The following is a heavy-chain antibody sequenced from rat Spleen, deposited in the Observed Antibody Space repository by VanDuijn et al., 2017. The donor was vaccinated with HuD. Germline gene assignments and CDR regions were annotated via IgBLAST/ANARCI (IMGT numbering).Heavy chain of an antibody. V-gene: IGHV5-25*01. CDR3: ARHGYDGSYYYWDY. Sequence: EVQLVESGGGLVQPGRSMKLSCAASGFTFSNYYMAWVRQAPTKGLEWVASISYDGGNTYYRDSVKGRFTISRDNAKSSLYLQMNSLKSEDTATYYCARHGYDGSYYYWDYWGQGVMVTVSS. CDR1: GFTFSNYY. J-gene: IGHJ2*01. D-gene: IGHD1-12*02. CDR2: ISYDGGNT.